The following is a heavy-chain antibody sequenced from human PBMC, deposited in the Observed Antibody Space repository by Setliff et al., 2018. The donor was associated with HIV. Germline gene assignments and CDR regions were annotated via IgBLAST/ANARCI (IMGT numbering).Heavy chain of an antibody. D-gene: IGHD2-15*01. CDR3: ATALGGYCSGGSCYPPFDI. V-gene: IGHV1-24*01. Sequence: ASVKVSCKVSGYTLTELSMHWVRQAPGKGLEWMGGFDPEDGETIYAQKFQGRVTMTEDTSTDTAYMELSSLRSEDTAVYYCATALGGYCSGGSCYPPFDIWGQGTMGTVSS. J-gene: IGHJ3*02. CDR2: FDPEDGET. CDR1: GYTLTELS.